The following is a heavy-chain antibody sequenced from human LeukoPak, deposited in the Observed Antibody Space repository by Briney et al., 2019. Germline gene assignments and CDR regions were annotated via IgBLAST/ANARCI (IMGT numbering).Heavy chain of an antibody. CDR1: GYTFTGYY. Sequence: GASVKVSCKASGYTFTGYYMHWVRQAPGQGLEWMGWINPNSGGTNYAQKFQGRVTMTRDTSISTAYMELSRLRSDDTAVYYCARDRALQQPPGAFDIWGQGTMVTVSS. J-gene: IGHJ3*02. CDR2: INPNSGGT. CDR3: ARDRALQQPPGAFDI. D-gene: IGHD6-13*01. V-gene: IGHV1-2*02.